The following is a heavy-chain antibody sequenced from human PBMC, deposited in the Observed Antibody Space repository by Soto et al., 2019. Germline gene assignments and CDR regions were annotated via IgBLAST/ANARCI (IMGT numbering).Heavy chain of an antibody. CDR3: ASSLKLERRAWFDP. D-gene: IGHD1-1*01. CDR1: GGTFSSYA. V-gene: IGHV1-69*13. Sequence: SVKVSCKASGGTFSSYAISWVRQAPGQGLEWMGGIIPIFGTANYAQKFQGRVTITADESTSKAYMELSGLRSEDTAVYYCASSLKLERRAWFDPWGQGTLVTVSS. J-gene: IGHJ5*02. CDR2: IIPIFGTA.